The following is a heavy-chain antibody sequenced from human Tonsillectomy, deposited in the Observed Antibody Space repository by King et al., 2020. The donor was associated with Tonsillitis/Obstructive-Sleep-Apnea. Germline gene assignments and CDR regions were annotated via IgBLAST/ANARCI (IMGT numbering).Heavy chain of an antibody. V-gene: IGHV4-34*01. D-gene: IGHD3-3*01. Sequence: VQLQQWGAGLLKPSETLSLTCAVYGGSFSGYYWSWIRQPPGKGLEWIGEINHSGSTNYNPSLKSRVTISVDTSKNQFSLKLSSVTAADTAVYYCARGSRITIFGVVIRSAIFDYWGQGTLVNVSS. CDR2: INHSGST. CDR3: ARGSRITIFGVVIRSAIFDY. J-gene: IGHJ4*02. CDR1: GGSFSGYY.